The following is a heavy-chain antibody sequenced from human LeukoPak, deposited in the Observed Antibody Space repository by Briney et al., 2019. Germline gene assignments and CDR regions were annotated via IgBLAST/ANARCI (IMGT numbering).Heavy chain of an antibody. CDR3: AKEGMIRGVIDY. J-gene: IGHJ4*02. CDR2: IYHSGST. CDR1: GYSISSGYY. Sequence: SETLSLTCTVSGYSISSGYYWGWIRQPPGKGLEWIGSIYHSGSTYYNPSLKSRVTISVDTSKNQFSLKLSSVTAADTAVYYCAKEGMIRGVIDYWGQGALVTVSS. D-gene: IGHD3-10*01. V-gene: IGHV4-38-2*02.